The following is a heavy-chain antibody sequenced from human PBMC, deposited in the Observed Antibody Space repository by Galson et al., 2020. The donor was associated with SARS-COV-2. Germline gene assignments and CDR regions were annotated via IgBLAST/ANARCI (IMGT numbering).Heavy chain of an antibody. J-gene: IGHJ4*02. D-gene: IGHD5-18*01. CDR1: AFTFSSYA. CDR2: ISGSGGST. Sequence: TGGYMRLSCAASAFTFSSYAMSWVRQAPGKGLEWVSAISGSGGSTYYADSVKGRFTISSDNSKNTPYLQMNSLRAEDTAVYYCAKISGYSYGWDYWGQGTLVTVSS. V-gene: IGHV3-23*01. CDR3: AKISGYSYGWDY.